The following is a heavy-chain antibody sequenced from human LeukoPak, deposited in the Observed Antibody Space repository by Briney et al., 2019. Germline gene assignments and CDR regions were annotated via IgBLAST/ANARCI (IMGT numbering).Heavy chain of an antibody. CDR2: IYYSGST. Sequence: SETLSLTCTVSGGSISSYYWSWIRQPPGKGLEWIGSIYYSGSTYYNPSLKSRVTISVDTSKNQFSLKLSSVTAADTAVYYCARHGYCSSTSCYTGPPYYFDYWGQGTLVTVSS. CDR1: GGSISSYY. J-gene: IGHJ4*02. D-gene: IGHD2-2*02. CDR3: ARHGYCSSTSCYTGPPYYFDY. V-gene: IGHV4-39*01.